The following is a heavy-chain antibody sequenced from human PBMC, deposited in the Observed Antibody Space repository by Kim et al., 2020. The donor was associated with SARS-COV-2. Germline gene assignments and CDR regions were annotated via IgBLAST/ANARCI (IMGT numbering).Heavy chain of an antibody. D-gene: IGHD5-18*01. J-gene: IGHJ6*02. V-gene: IGHV3-23*01. CDR2: VSDDGGGR. Sequence: GGSLRLSCAASGFTFSSYAMIWLRQAPGRGLEWVSSVSDDGGGRWYADSVKGRFTISRDNSKSTLYLQVNSLRAEDTAVYYCAKIIAMVKSYFYGMDVWGQGTTVTVSS. CDR3: AKIIAMVKSYFYGMDV. CDR1: GFTFSSYA.